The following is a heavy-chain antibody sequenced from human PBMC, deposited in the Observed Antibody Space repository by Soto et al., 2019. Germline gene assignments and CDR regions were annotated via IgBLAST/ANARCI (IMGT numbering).Heavy chain of an antibody. Sequence: GESLKISCEASGYTFAGKWIGWVRQMPGKGLEWMGVIYPGDSDTKYSPSFQGQVTFSVDKSINTAFLHWSSLRASDTATYYCARLAGLPLYQSLDVWGQGTTVTVSS. V-gene: IGHV5-51*01. CDR1: GYTFAGKW. CDR3: ARLAGLPLYQSLDV. D-gene: IGHD6-19*01. J-gene: IGHJ6*02. CDR2: IYPGDSDT.